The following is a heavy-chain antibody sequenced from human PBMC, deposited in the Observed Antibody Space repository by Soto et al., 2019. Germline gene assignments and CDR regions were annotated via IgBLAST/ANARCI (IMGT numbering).Heavy chain of an antibody. V-gene: IGHV3-23*01. CDR3: AKDRNVIRYFHWLLIEPPSVFDY. J-gene: IGHJ4*01. Sequence: EVQLLESGGGLVQPGGSLRLSCAASGFTFSSYAMSWVRQAPGKGLEWVSAISGSGGSTYYADSVKGRFTISRDNTKNTLYLQMNSLRAEDTAVYYSAKDRNVIRYFHWLLIEPPSVFDYWGHGTLVTVSS. CDR1: GFTFSSYA. CDR2: ISGSGGST. D-gene: IGHD3-9*01.